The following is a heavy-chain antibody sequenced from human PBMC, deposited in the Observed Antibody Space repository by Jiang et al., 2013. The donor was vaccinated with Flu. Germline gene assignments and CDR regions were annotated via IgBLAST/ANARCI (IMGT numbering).Heavy chain of an antibody. CDR2: INYSGTT. V-gene: IGHV4-59*01. CDR3: ARQGINYYYGMDV. Sequence: GPGLVKPSETLFLTCTVSGGSISSYYWNWIRQSPGKGLEWIGYINYSGTTNYNPSLKSRVTISVDTSKDQLSLMLSSVTAADTAQYYCARQGINYYYGMDVWGQGTTVTVSS. J-gene: IGHJ6*02. CDR1: GGSISSYY. D-gene: IGHD6-13*01.